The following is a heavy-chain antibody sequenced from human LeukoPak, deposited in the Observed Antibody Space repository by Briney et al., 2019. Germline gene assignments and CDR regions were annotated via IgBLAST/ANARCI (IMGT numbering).Heavy chain of an antibody. V-gene: IGHV1-69*01. CDR2: IIPIFGTA. Sequence: SSVKVSCKASGGTFSSYAISWVRQAPGQGLEWMEGIIPIFGTANYAQKFQGRVTITADESTSTAYMELSSLRSEDTAVYYCARDKLEGEPFDYWGQGTLVTVSS. J-gene: IGHJ4*02. D-gene: IGHD1-1*01. CDR3: ARDKLEGEPFDY. CDR1: GGTFSSYA.